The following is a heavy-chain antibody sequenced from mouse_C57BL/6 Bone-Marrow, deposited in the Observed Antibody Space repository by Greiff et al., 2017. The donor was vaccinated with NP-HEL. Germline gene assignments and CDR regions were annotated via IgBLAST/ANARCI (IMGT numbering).Heavy chain of an antibody. CDR1: GFSLTSYG. J-gene: IGHJ4*01. Sequence: VKLQESGPGLVQPSQSLSITCTVSGFSLTSYGVHWVRQSPGKGLEWLGVIWSGGSTDYNAAFISRLSISKDNSKSQVFFKMNRLQADDTAIYYCARNPGSSFYYAMDYWGQGTSVTVSS. CDR2: IWSGGST. V-gene: IGHV2-2*01. D-gene: IGHD1-1*01. CDR3: ARNPGSSFYYAMDY.